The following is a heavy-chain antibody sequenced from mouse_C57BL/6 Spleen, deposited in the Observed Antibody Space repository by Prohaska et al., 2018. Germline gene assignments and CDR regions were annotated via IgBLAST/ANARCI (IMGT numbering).Heavy chain of an antibody. CDR2: IDPSDSYT. CDR3: ARSGGSLRGYAMDY. Sequence: QVQLQQPGAELVMPGASVKLSCKASGYTFTSYWMHWVKQRPGQGLEWIGEIDPSDSYTNYNQKFKGKSTWTVDKSSSTAYMQLSSLTSEDSSVYYCARSGGSLRGYAMDYSGQGTSVTVST. V-gene: IGHV1-69*01. CDR1: GYTFTSYW. D-gene: IGHD1-1*01. J-gene: IGHJ4*01.